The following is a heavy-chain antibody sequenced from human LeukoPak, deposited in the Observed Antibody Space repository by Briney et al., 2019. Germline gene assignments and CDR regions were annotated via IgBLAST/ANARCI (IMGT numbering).Heavy chain of an antibody. CDR3: ARDPPSVWGSYRYYYFDY. Sequence: GGSLRPSCAASGFTFSSYWMSWVRQAPGKGLEWVANIKQDGSEKYYVDSVKGRFTISRDNAKNSLYLQMNSLRAEDTAVYYCARDPPSVWGSYRYYYFDYWGQGTLVTVSS. CDR1: GFTFSSYW. J-gene: IGHJ4*02. V-gene: IGHV3-7*01. CDR2: IKQDGSEK. D-gene: IGHD3-16*02.